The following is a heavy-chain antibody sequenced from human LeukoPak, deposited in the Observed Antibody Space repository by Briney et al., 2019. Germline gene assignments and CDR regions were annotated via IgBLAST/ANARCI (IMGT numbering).Heavy chain of an antibody. CDR3: ARDSSYYYYYYMDV. Sequence: GGSLRLSCAASGFTFDDYGMSWVRQAPGKGLEWVSGINWNGGSTGYADSVKGRFTISRDNAKNSLYLQMNSLGAEDTALYYCARDSSYYYYYYMDVWGKGTTVTVSS. V-gene: IGHV3-20*04. J-gene: IGHJ6*03. CDR1: GFTFDDYG. CDR2: INWNGGST.